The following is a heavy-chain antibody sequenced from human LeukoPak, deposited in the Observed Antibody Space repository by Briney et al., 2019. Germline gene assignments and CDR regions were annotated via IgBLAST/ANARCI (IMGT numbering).Heavy chain of an antibody. V-gene: IGHV1-18*01. Sequence: ASVKVSCKASGYTFTSYAMNWVRQAPGQGLEWMGWISAYNGNTNYAQKLQGRVTMTTDTSTSTAYMELRSLRSDDTAVYYCARELRYGDYGGWFDPWGQGTLVTVSS. CDR3: ARELRYGDYGGWFDP. D-gene: IGHD4-17*01. CDR1: GYTFTSYA. J-gene: IGHJ5*02. CDR2: ISAYNGNT.